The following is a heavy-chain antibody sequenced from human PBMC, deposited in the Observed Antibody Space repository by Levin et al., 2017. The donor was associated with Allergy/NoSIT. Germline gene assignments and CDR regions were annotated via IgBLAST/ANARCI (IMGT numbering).Heavy chain of an antibody. V-gene: IGHV4-59*01. CDR1: GASISSYH. Sequence: SQTLSLTCIVSGASISSYHWSWIRQPPGKGLEWIGYIYYSGSTNYNPSLKSRVTMSVDTSRNQFSLTLKSVTAADTAVDSVARDRVVASSGTYYYYGMAVWGQGTTVTVSS. CDR2: IYYSGST. J-gene: IGHJ6*02. CDR3: ARDRVVASSGTYYYYGMAV. D-gene: IGHD2-15*01.